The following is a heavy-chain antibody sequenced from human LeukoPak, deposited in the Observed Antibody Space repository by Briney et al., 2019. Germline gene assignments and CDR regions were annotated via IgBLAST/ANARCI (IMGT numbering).Heavy chain of an antibody. CDR3: ARSEVRGVREFDY. V-gene: IGHV3-11*01. J-gene: IGHJ4*02. CDR1: GFTFSDYY. CDR2: ISSSGSTI. D-gene: IGHD3-10*01. Sequence: GGSLRLSCAASGFTFSDYYMSWIRQAPGKGLEWVSYISSSGSTIYYADSVKGRFTISRDNAKNSLYLQMNSLRAEDTAVYYCARSEVRGVREFDYWGQGTLVTVSS.